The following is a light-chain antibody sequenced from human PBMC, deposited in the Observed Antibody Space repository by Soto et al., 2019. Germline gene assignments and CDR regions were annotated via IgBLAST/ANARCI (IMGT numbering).Light chain of an antibody. J-gene: IGKJ4*01. CDR2: GAG. V-gene: IGKV3-20*01. Sequence: EVVLTQSPGTLSLSPGERVTVSCRASQNVRKYLAWYQQKRGQAPRLVVYGAGTRGSGVPDRFSGSGSGTDFNLTINSLESDDSAVYYCHQYGESPPTFGGGNKVEI. CDR1: QNVRKY. CDR3: HQYGESPPT.